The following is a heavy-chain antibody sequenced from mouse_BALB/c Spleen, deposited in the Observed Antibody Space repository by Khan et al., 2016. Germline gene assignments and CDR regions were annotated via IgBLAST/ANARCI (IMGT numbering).Heavy chain of an antibody. CDR2: INPSSGYT. CDR3: ARTHER. CDR1: GYTFTSYT. J-gene: IGHJ2*01. V-gene: IGHV1-4*01. Sequence: QVQLKQSGAELARPGASVKMSCKASGYTFTSYTMHWVKQRPGQGLEWIGYINPSSGYTKYNQKFKDKATSPANKASITAYMQRSSRTSEDSAVYYCARTHERWGQGTTLTVSS.